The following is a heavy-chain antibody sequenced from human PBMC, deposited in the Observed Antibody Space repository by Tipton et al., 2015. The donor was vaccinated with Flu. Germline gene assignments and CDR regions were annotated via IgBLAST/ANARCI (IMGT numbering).Heavy chain of an antibody. CDR3: ARDNRGSLDY. D-gene: IGHD7-27*01. Sequence: TLSLTCTVSGGSISRYYWSWIRQPPGKGLEWIGYDYCGGNTNDNPSLKSRVTITVNRPQNRFSLKLTSVTAADTAVYFCARDNRGSLDYWGQGILVTVSS. J-gene: IGHJ4*02. CDR2: DYCGGNT. V-gene: IGHV4-59*01. CDR1: GGSISRYY.